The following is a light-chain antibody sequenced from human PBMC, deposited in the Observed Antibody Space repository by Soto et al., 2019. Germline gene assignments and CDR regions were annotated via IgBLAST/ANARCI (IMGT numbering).Light chain of an antibody. CDR3: QQYYDIPRT. J-gene: IGKJ1*01. Sequence: DIVMTQSPDSLAVSLGETATINCKSSQSVLYSPNNKNYLSWYQQKPGQPSKLLIYWASIRESGVPDRFSGSGSGTDFTLTISSLQAEDVAVYYCQQYYDIPRTFGQGTKVEIK. V-gene: IGKV4-1*01. CDR2: WAS. CDR1: QSVLYSPNNKNY.